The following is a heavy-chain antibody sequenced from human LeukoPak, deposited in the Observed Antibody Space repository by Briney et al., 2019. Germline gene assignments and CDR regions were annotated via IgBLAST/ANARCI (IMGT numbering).Heavy chain of an antibody. J-gene: IGHJ4*02. CDR3: ARRSIVGAAPFDY. V-gene: IGHV4-34*01. CDR2: INHSGST. D-gene: IGHD1-26*01. Sequence: KPSETLSLTCAVYGGSFSGYYWSWIRQPPGKGLEWIGEINHSGSTNYNPSLKSRVTISVDTSKNQFSLKLSSVTAADTAVYYCARRSIVGAAPFDYWGQGTLVTVSS. CDR1: GGSFSGYY.